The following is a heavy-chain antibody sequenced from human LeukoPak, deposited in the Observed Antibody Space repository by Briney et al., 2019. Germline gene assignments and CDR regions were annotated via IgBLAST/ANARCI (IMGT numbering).Heavy chain of an antibody. CDR1: GYTFTSYG. V-gene: IGHV1-18*01. D-gene: IGHD2-21*02. J-gene: IGHJ4*02. CDR2: ISAYNGNT. CDR3: ARNPTPYCGGDCYPY. Sequence: ASVKVSCKASGYTFTSYGISWVRQAPGQGLEWMGWISAYNGNTNYAQKLQGRVTMTTDTSTSTAYMELRSLRSDDTAVYYCARNPTPYCGGDCYPYWGQGTLVTVSS.